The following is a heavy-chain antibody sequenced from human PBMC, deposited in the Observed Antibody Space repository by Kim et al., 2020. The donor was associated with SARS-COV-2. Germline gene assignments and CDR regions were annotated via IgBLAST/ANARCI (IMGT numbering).Heavy chain of an antibody. V-gene: IGHV4-34*01. CDR3: ARSIAARWWGGSYYYGMDV. CDR1: GGSFSGYY. Sequence: SETLSLTCAVYGGSFSGYYWSWIRQPPGKGLEWIGEINHSGSTNYNPSLKSRVTISVDTSKNQFSLKLSSVTAADTAVYYCARSIAARWWGGSYYYGMDVWGQGTTVTVSS. J-gene: IGHJ6*02. CDR2: INHSGST. D-gene: IGHD6-6*01.